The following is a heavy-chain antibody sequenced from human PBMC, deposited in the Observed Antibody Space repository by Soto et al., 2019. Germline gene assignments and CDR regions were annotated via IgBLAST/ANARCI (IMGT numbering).Heavy chain of an antibody. V-gene: IGHV3-23*01. J-gene: IGHJ4*02. CDR2: IYPRGSAT. D-gene: IGHD1-26*01. CDR1: GFTFSSFS. CDR3: AKDRLSDSGWDIDY. Sequence: GSLRLSCAASGFTFSSFSMNWVRQAPGRGLEWVSSIYPRGSATFYADSVKGRFVISRDNSKNTVYLQMNSLRADDTAVYYCAKDRLSDSGWDIDYWGQGTLVTVSS.